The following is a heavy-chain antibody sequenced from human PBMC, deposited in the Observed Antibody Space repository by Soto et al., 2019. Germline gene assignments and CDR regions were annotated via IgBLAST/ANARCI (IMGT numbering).Heavy chain of an antibody. V-gene: IGHV4-59*01. CDR1: GGSISSYY. D-gene: IGHD5-18*01. Sequence: QVQLQESGPGLVKPSETLSLTCTVSGGSISSYYWSWIRQPPGKGLEWIGYIYYSGSTNYNPSLKSRVTISVDTSKNQFSLKLSSVTAADTAVYYCATLPGDTAMADDYWGQGTLVTVSS. CDR3: ATLPGDTAMADDY. J-gene: IGHJ4*02. CDR2: IYYSGST.